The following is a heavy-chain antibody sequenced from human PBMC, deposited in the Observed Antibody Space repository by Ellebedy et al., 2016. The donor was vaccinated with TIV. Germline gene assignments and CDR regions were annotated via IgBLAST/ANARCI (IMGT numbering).Heavy chain of an antibody. CDR2: IRVDNGDT. CDR3: ARGGGANGFWSGYYKPPHYYTMDV. J-gene: IGHJ6*02. Sequence: AASVKVSCKTSGYTFSTYAISWVRQAPGQGLEWMGWIRVDNGDTNYGQSLQGRVTMTTDTSTSTAYMELRSLRFDDTAVYYCARGGGANGFWSGYYKPPHYYTMDVWGQGTTVIVSS. CDR1: GYTFSTYA. D-gene: IGHD3-3*01. V-gene: IGHV1-18*01.